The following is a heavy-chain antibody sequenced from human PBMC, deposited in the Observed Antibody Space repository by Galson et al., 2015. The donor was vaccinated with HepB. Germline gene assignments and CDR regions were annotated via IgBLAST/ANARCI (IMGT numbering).Heavy chain of an antibody. CDR2: ISGSGGST. D-gene: IGHD2-2*01. V-gene: IGHV3-23*01. CDR3: AKHIRNLVVPAAGFDF. CDR1: GFTFSSYA. Sequence: SLRLSCAASGFTFSSYAMSWVRQAPGKGLEWVSGISGSGGSTYYAESVKGRFTISRDNSKSTLYVQMNSLRAEDTAVYYCAKHIRNLVVPAAGFDFWGLGTRVTVSS. J-gene: IGHJ4*02.